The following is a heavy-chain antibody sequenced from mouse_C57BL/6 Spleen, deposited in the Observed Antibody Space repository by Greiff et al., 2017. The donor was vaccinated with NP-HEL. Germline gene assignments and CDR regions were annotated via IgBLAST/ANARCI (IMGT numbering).Heavy chain of an antibody. CDR3: ARDGDGGFAY. CDR2: IYPGDGDT. J-gene: IGHJ3*01. V-gene: IGHV1-80*01. CDR1: GYAFSSYW. D-gene: IGHD3-3*01. Sequence: VKLQEPGAELVKPGASVKISCKASGYAFSSYWMNWVKQRPGKGLEWIGQIYPGDGDTNYNGKFKGKATLTADKSSSTAYMQLSSLTSEDSAVYFCARDGDGGFAYWGQGTLVTVSA.